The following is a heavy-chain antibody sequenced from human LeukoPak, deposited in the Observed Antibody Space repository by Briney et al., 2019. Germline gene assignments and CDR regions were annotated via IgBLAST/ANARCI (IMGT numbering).Heavy chain of an antibody. Sequence: SQTLSLTCAISGDSVPSNTAAWNWIRQSPSRGLEWLGRTYYRSKWYNDYAGSVKSRINITPDTSKNQFSLQLNSVTPEDTAVYYCVRDHCYDFDYWGRGTLVTVSS. J-gene: IGHJ4*02. D-gene: IGHD3-16*01. CDR3: VRDHCYDFDY. CDR2: TYYRSKWYN. V-gene: IGHV6-1*01. CDR1: GDSVPSNTAA.